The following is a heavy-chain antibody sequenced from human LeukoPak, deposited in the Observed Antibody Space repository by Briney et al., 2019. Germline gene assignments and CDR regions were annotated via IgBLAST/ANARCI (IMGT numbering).Heavy chain of an antibody. CDR1: GFTFSTYG. D-gene: IGHD1-26*01. CDR3: AREGAALDV. V-gene: IGHV3-33*01. CDR2: IWYHGRNK. Sequence: PGRSLRLSCAASGFTFSTYGMHWVRQAPGKGLEWVAVIWYHGRNKFYGDSVKGRFTISRDNSKDTLYPQMSSLRAEDTAVYHCAREGAALDVWGQGTMVTVSS. J-gene: IGHJ6*02.